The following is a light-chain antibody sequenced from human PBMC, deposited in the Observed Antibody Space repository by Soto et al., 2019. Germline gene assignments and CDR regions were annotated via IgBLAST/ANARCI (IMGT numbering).Light chain of an antibody. Sequence: IQLTQSPCSLSASVGFRFTITCRASQTITSYLNWYQQKPGEAPKLLIYAASSLPSGVPSRFSGGGSGTDFTLTISSLQPEDFATYYCQQSFTFGQGTRLEI. CDR1: QTITSY. CDR3: QQSFT. V-gene: IGKV1-39*01. J-gene: IGKJ5*01. CDR2: AAS.